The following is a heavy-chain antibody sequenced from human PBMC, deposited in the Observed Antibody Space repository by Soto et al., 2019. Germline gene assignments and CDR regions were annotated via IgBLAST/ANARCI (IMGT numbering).Heavy chain of an antibody. Sequence: GESLKISCAASGFTFSTYGMHWVRQAPGKGLEWVAVISYDGDNKYYAGSVKGRFTISRDNSKNTLYLQMNDLRTEDTAVYYCAKDEASYSSGWYPNFDYWGQGTLVTVSS. CDR2: ISYDGDNK. CDR3: AKDEASYSSGWYPNFDY. D-gene: IGHD6-19*01. CDR1: GFTFSTYG. J-gene: IGHJ4*02. V-gene: IGHV3-30*18.